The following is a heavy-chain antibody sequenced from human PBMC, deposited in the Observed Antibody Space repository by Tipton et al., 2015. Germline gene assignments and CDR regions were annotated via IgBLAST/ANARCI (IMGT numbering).Heavy chain of an antibody. CDR2: ISAYNGNT. Sequence: QSGAEVKKPGASVKVSCKASGYSLINYGITWVRQAPGQGLEWMGWISAYNGNTNYAQKLQGRVTMTTDTSTNTAYMELRSLRSDDTAVYYCARDDYVNAFDIWGQGTMVSVSS. J-gene: IGHJ3*02. CDR3: ARDDYVNAFDI. D-gene: IGHD4-17*01. V-gene: IGHV1-18*01. CDR1: GYSLINYG.